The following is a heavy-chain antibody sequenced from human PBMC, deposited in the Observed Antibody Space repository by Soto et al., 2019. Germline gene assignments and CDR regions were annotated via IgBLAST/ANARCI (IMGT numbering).Heavy chain of an antibody. Sequence: SETLSLTCAVSGGSISSYYWSWIRQPPGKGLEWIGYIYYSGSTNYNPSLKSRVTISVDTSKNQFSLKLSSVTAADTAVYYCARLIVVVVAATPNDAFDIWGQGTMVTVSS. V-gene: IGHV4-59*08. D-gene: IGHD2-15*01. CDR2: IYYSGST. CDR1: GGSISSYY. J-gene: IGHJ3*02. CDR3: ARLIVVVVAATPNDAFDI.